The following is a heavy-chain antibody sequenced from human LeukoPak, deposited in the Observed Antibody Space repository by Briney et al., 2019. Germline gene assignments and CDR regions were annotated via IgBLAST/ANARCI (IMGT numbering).Heavy chain of an antibody. Sequence: PSETLSLTCTVSGGSISSYYWSWIRQPPGKGLEWIGYIYYSGSTNYNPSLKSRVTISVDTSKNQFSPKLSSVTAADTAVYYCARSPTKRVPEDYWGQGTLVTVSS. CDR3: ARSPTKRVPEDY. J-gene: IGHJ4*02. CDR2: IYYSGST. CDR1: GGSISSYY. D-gene: IGHD2-2*01. V-gene: IGHV4-59*01.